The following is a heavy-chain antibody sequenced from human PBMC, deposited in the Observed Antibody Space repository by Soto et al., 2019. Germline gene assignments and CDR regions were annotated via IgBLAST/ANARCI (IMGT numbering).Heavy chain of an antibody. D-gene: IGHD4-17*01. J-gene: IGHJ4*02. CDR3: ARNYGGNVDY. CDR2: INHSGST. Sequence: SETLSLTCAVYGGYFCGYYWTWIRQPPGTGLEWIGEINHSGSTNYNPSLKSRVTISVDTSKNQFSLKLSSATAADTAVYYCARNYGGNVDYWGQGILVTVSS. CDR1: GGYFCGYY. V-gene: IGHV4-34*01.